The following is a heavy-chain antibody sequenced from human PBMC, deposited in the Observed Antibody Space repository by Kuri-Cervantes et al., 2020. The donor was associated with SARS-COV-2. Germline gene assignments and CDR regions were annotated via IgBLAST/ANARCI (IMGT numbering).Heavy chain of an antibody. Sequence: GGSLRLSCTASGFIFSDYYMTWIRQAPGKGLEWVSNIGPSGTTKYYADSAKGRFTISRDNSKNTLFLQMNSPRTEDTAVYYCARDSGKGTIFGVVSSEYFQHWGQGTLVTVSS. CDR1: GFIFSDYY. CDR3: ARDSGKGTIFGVVSSEYFQH. CDR2: IGPSGTTK. V-gene: IGHV3-11*04. J-gene: IGHJ1*01. D-gene: IGHD3-3*01.